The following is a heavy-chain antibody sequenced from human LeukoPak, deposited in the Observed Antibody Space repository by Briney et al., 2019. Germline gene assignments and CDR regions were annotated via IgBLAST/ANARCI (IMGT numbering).Heavy chain of an antibody. J-gene: IGHJ4*02. Sequence: PSETLSLTCTVSGGSISNSNYYWGWIRQPPGKGLEWISGAYYSGTTYYSPSLKSRVTISVDTSRNHFSLNLNSVTAADTAVYYCARHSSSAWYYYFDYWGQGSFVTVSS. V-gene: IGHV4-39*01. CDR3: ARHSSSAWYYYFDY. CDR1: GGSISNSNYY. CDR2: AYYSGTT. D-gene: IGHD6-19*01.